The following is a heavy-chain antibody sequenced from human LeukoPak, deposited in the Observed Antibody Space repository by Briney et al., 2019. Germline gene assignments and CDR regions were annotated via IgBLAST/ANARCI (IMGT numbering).Heavy chain of an antibody. D-gene: IGHD2-15*01. CDR2: ISSSSSYI. V-gene: IGHV3-21*04. CDR1: GFTFSSYS. J-gene: IGHJ4*02. Sequence: PGGSLRLSCAASGFTFSSYSMNWVRQAPGKGLEWVSSISSSSSYIYYADSVKGRFTISRDNSKNTLYLQMNSLRAEDTAVYYCAKTLVVTPRSFDYWGQGTLVTVSS. CDR3: AKTLVVTPRSFDY.